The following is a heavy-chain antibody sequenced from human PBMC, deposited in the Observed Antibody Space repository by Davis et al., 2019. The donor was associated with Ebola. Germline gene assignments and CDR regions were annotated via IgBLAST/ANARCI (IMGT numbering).Heavy chain of an antibody. V-gene: IGHV1-18*04. J-gene: IGHJ3*02. CDR1: GYSFVTYG. CDR3: ARTSIVGTSTTASDI. D-gene: IGHD1-26*01. Sequence: ASVKVSCKAIGYSFVTYGISWVRKAPGQGLEWMGWISVYNGNTAYAQLFQGRVTMTTDTSTGTAYMELRSLRSDDTAVYFCARTSIVGTSTTASDIWGQGTMVTVSS. CDR2: ISVYNGNT.